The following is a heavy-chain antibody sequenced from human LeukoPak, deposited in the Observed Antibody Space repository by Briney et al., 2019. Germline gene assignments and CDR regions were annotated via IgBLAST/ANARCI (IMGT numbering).Heavy chain of an antibody. V-gene: IGHV1-2*02. J-gene: IGHJ4*02. CDR2: INPNSGGT. D-gene: IGHD3-3*01. Sequence: ASVKVSCKASGYTFTGYYMHWVRQAPGQGLEWMGWINPNSGGTNYAQKFQGRVTMTRDTSISTAYMALSRLRSDDTAVYYCVRFAPPSPTEDERDFWSGYYFFDYWGQGTLVTVSS. CDR3: VRFAPPSPTEDERDFWSGYYFFDY. CDR1: GYTFTGYY.